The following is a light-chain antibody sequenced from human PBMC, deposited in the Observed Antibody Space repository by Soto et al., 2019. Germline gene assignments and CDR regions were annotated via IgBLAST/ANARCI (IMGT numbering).Light chain of an antibody. Sequence: SVLTQPASVSGSPGQSITISCTGNSSDVGGYNYVSWYQQHPGKAPKLMIYDVSNRPSGVSNRFSGSKSGNTASLTISGLQAEDEADYYCSSYTSSSTLVFGGGTKLTVL. V-gene: IGLV2-14*01. CDR3: SSYTSSSTLV. CDR1: SSDVGGYNY. CDR2: DVS. J-gene: IGLJ2*01.